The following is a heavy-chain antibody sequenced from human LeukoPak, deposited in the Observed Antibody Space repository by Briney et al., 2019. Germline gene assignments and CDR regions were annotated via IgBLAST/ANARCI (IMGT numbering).Heavy chain of an antibody. CDR2: ISSSGTYI. CDR1: GFTFITYT. D-gene: IGHD2-15*01. V-gene: IGHV3-21*01. CDR3: ARSTPYCSGGSCYSSYYYYYMDV. Sequence: PGGSLRLSCAASGFTFITYTMNWVRQTPGKGLEWVSSISSSGTYIYYADSVKGRFTISRDNAKNSLYLQMNSLRAEDTAVYYCARSTPYCSGGSCYSSYYYYYMDVWGKGTTVTVSS. J-gene: IGHJ6*03.